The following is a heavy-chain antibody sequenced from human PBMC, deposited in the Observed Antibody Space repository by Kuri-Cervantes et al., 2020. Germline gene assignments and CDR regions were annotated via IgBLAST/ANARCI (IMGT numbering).Heavy chain of an antibody. V-gene: IGHV1-18*04. Sequence: ASVKVSCKASDYTFSSYGISWVRQAPGQGLEWMGWISAYNGITNYAQKFQGRVTMTTDTSTSTAYMELRSLSSDDTAVYFCARGKLSVAAAGTYWFDPWGQGTLVTVSS. CDR1: DYTFSSYG. CDR2: ISAYNGIT. D-gene: IGHD6-13*01. J-gene: IGHJ5*02. CDR3: ARGKLSVAAAGTYWFDP.